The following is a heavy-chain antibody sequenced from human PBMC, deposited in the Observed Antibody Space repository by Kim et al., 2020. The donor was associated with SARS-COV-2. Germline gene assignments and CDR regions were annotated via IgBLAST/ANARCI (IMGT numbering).Heavy chain of an antibody. J-gene: IGHJ4*02. CDR3: AIPWGYDILTGYYTFDY. CDR2: IIPIFGTA. CDR1: GGTFSSYA. V-gene: IGHV1-69*13. D-gene: IGHD3-9*01. Sequence: SVKVSCKASGGTFSSYAISWVRQAPGQGLEWMGGIIPIFGTANYAQKFQGRVTITADESTSTAYMELSSLRSEDTAVYYCAIPWGYDILTGYYTFDYWGQGTLVTVSS.